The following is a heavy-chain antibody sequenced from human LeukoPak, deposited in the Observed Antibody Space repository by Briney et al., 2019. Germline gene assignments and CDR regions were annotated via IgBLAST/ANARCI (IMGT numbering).Heavy chain of an antibody. J-gene: IGHJ4*02. D-gene: IGHD2-2*02. V-gene: IGHV4-31*01. CDR1: GVSISSGGYY. CDR3: ARWANQLLYDY. Sequence: PSETLSLTCTVSGVSISSGGYYWSWIRQHPGKGLEWIGYIYYSGSSYDNPSLKGPVTIAVDTSKNQLSLKLRCVTAADTDVYYCARWANQLLYDYWGQGTLVTVSS. CDR2: IYYSGSS.